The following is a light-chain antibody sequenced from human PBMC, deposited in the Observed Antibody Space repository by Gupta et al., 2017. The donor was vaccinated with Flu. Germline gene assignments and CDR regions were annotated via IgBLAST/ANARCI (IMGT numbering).Light chain of an antibody. V-gene: IGKV1-12*01. CDR1: QSLRNW. CDR2: GAS. Sequence: PSAESASVDGRVTMTCRASQSLRNWLAWYQQKPGKAPKLLIYGASTWQRGVPARFSGSASGTEFTLTISSLQPEDFATYYCQQANSFPPTFGQGTKVEIK. J-gene: IGKJ1*01. CDR3: QQANSFPPT.